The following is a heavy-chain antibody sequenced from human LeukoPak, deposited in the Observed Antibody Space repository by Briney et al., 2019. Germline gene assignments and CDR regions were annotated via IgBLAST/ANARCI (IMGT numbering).Heavy chain of an antibody. CDR2: IWYDGSNK. CDR3: ARGSSSSGWSPIDY. V-gene: IGHV3-33*01. D-gene: IGHD6-19*01. Sequence: PGGSLRLSCAASGFTFSSYGMHWVRQAPGKGLEWVAVIWYDGSNKYYADSVKGRFTISRDNSKNTLYLQMNSLRAEDTAVYYCARGSSSSGWSPIDYWGQGTLVTVSS. CDR1: GFTFSSYG. J-gene: IGHJ4*02.